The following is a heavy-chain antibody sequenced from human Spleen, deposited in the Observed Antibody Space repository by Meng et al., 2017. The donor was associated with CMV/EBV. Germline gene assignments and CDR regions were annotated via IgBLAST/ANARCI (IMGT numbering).Heavy chain of an antibody. D-gene: IGHD4-11*01. J-gene: IGHJ4*02. CDR1: GGSVSSGSYY. CDR2: INQDGSEE. CDR3: ARVRDYSNYRFDS. Sequence: ETLSLTCTVSGGSVSSGSYYWSWIRQPPGKGLEWVANINQDGSEEYYVDSVKGRFTISRDNAKNSLYLHMNSLRAEDTAVYYCARVRDYSNYRFDSWGQGALVTVSS. V-gene: IGHV3-7*01.